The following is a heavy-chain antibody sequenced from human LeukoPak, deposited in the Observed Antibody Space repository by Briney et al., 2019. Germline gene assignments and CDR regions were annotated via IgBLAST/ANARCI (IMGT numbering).Heavy chain of an antibody. D-gene: IGHD3-3*01. CDR2: ISYDGSNK. CDR1: GFTFSSYA. J-gene: IGHJ4*02. Sequence: GRSLRLSCAASGFTFSSYAMHWVRQAPGKGLEWVAVISYDGSNKYYADSVKGRFTISRDNSKNTLYLQMNSLRAEDTAVYYCARDPFWSGYPVWGQGTLVTVSS. CDR3: ARDPFWSGYPV. V-gene: IGHV3-30-3*01.